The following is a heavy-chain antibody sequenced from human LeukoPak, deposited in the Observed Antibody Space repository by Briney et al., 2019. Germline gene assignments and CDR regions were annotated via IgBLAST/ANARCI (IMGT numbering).Heavy chain of an antibody. CDR1: GFSFRNYG. V-gene: IGHV3-30*18. D-gene: IGHD5-18*01. J-gene: IGHJ2*01. CDR2: ISDDGRNK. Sequence: GGSLRLSCAASGFSFRNYGMHWVRQAPGRGLEWVAVISDDGRNKYYADSVRGRFTISRDNSKNMLYLQMNNLRPEDTAVYHCAKDADTATIIYWYFDLWGRGTLVTVSS. CDR3: AKDADTATIIYWYFDL.